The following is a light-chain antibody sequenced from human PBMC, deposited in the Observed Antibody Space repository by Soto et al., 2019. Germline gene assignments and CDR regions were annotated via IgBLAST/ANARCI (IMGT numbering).Light chain of an antibody. CDR1: QSISRQ. CDR3: IQYQSYWT. V-gene: IGKV1-5*03. CDR2: QAS. Sequence: DIPMTQSPSTLSASVGDRVSITCRASQSISRQLAWYQQKPGKAPNLLIYQASNLEPGVPSRFTGSGSGTAFTLHISSLQPDDFATCYCIQYQSYWTFGQGTKVEVK. J-gene: IGKJ1*01.